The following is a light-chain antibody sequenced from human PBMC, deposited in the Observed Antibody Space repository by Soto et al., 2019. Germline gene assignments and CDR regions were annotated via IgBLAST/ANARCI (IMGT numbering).Light chain of an antibody. J-gene: IGKJ1*01. Sequence: DILMTQSPSILSASVGDIVTITCRASQSIGSWLAWYQQTEGKAPKVLIYKASNLERGVPSRFSGSGSGTEFTLTISSLQAADFATYYCQQYSSFPWTFGQGTKVDIK. CDR1: QSIGSW. CDR3: QQYSSFPWT. CDR2: KAS. V-gene: IGKV1-5*03.